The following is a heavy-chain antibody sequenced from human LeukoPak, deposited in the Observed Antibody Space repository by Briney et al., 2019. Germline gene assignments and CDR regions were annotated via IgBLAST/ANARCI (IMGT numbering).Heavy chain of an antibody. CDR3: ARHEYSGYYFSTFDY. V-gene: IGHV5-51*01. J-gene: IGHJ4*02. CDR1: GYSFTSYS. D-gene: IGHD5-12*01. CDR2: IYPVDSDT. Sequence: QPLKISCPGSGYSFTSYSIGWVRQMPGKGLEWMGIIYPVDSDTRYSPSFQGQVTISADKSISTAYLQWSSLKASDTAMNYCARHEYSGYYFSTFDYCGQATQVTVSS.